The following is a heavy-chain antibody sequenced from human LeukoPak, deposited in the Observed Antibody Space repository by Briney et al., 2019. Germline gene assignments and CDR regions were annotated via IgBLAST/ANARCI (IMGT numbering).Heavy chain of an antibody. J-gene: IGHJ6*04. CDR2: MNSNGGTP. CDR3: VKGRGYYYYYGMDV. V-gene: IGHV3-64D*06. Sequence: PGGSLRLSCSASGFTFSAYAMNWVRLAPGKGLEYVSAMNSNGGTPYYADSVQGRFTISRDDSKNTLYLQMSSLRAEDTAVYYCVKGRGYYYYYGMDVWGRGTMVIVSS. CDR1: GFTFSAYA.